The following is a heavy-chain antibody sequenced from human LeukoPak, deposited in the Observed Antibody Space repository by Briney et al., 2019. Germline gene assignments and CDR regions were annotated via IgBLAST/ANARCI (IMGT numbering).Heavy chain of an antibody. D-gene: IGHD1-26*01. V-gene: IGHV4-59*08. CDR3: ARHYGSHTLFDY. Sequence: SETLSLTCTVSGGSISSYYWSWIRQPPGKGLEWIGYIYYSGSTNYNPSLKSRVTISVDTSKNQLSLKLSSVTAADTAVYYCARHYGSHTLFDYWGQGTLVTVSS. J-gene: IGHJ4*02. CDR2: IYYSGST. CDR1: GGSISSYY.